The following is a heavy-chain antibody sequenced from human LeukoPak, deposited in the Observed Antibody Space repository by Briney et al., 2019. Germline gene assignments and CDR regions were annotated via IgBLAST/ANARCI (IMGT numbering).Heavy chain of an antibody. D-gene: IGHD4/OR15-4a*01. V-gene: IGHV1-46*01. CDR3: ARAPSSADHMDV. J-gene: IGHJ6*02. CDR2: INPSGGGT. Sequence: GASAKVSCKASGYTCTTYYMHWVRQATGQGLEWMGIINPSGGGTSYSQKFQGRVTMTRDTSTSTVYMELSSLRSEDTAFYYCARAPSSADHMDVWGQGTTVTVSS. CDR1: GYTCTTYY.